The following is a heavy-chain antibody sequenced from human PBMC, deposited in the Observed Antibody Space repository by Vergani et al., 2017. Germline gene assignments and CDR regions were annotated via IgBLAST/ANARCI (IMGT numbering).Heavy chain of an antibody. CDR3: AREMRCSGGSCYPSTHDY. CDR1: GFTFSSHR. CDR2: ISSSGSYI. V-gene: IGHV3-21*01. Sequence: EVQLVESGGGLVKPGGSLRLSCAASGFTFSSHRMNWVRQAPGKGLEWVSFISSSGSYIYYADSVKGRFTISRDNAKNSLYLQMNSLRAEDTAVYSCAREMRCSGGSCYPSTHDYWGQGTLVTVSS. D-gene: IGHD2-15*01. J-gene: IGHJ4*02.